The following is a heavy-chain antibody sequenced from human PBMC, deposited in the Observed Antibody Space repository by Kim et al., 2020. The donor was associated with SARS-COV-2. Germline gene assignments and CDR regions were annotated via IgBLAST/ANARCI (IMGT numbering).Heavy chain of an antibody. CDR3: ARLVHSSGWYGGLYYFDY. J-gene: IGHJ4*02. CDR1: GGSISSSSYY. Sequence: SETLSLTCTVSGGSISSSSYYWGWIRQPPGKGLEWIGSIYYSGSTYYNPSLKSRVTISVDTSKNQFSLKLSSVTADTAVYYCARLVHSSGWYGGLYYFDYWGQGTLVTVSS. D-gene: IGHD6-19*01. V-gene: IGHV4-39*01. CDR2: IYYSGST.